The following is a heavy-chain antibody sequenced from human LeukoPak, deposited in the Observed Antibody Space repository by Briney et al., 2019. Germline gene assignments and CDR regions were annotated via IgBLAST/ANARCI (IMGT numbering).Heavy chain of an antibody. J-gene: IGHJ4*02. V-gene: IGHV3-53*01. CDR1: GCSVSTSR. D-gene: IGHD4-11*01. CDR3: ARGGAVSKSASAPDY. CDR2: IYDGGTT. Sequence: PGGSLRLSCEVSGCSVSTSRMSWVRQAPGKGLEWVSVIYDGGTTQYADSVKGRFTISRDNSKNTLYFQMNNLRAEDTAVYYCARGGAVSKSASAPDYWGQGTLVTVSS.